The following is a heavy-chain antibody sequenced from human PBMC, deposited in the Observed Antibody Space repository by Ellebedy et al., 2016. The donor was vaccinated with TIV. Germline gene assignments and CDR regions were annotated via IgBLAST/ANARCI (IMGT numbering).Heavy chain of an antibody. CDR3: ARELAGHGDDAFDI. J-gene: IGHJ3*02. CDR2: INPNSGGI. V-gene: IGHV1-2*02. Sequence: AASVKVSCKASGYTFSGYYMHWVRQAPGQGLEWMGWINPNSGGIMYAQKFQGRVTMTGDTAVSTAYMELSSLSPDDTAVYYCARELAGHGDDAFDIWGQGTMVTVSS. D-gene: IGHD6-19*01. CDR1: GYTFSGYY.